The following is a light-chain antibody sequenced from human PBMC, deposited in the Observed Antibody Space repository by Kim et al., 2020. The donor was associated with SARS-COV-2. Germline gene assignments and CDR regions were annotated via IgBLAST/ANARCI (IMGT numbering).Light chain of an antibody. CDR2: LNSDGSH. V-gene: IGLV4-69*01. CDR1: SGHSSYA. Sequence: GASVKLTCTLSSGHSSYASAWHQQQPEKGPRYLMKLNSDGSHNKGDGIPDRFSGSTSGTEHSLTISSLQSEDEADYYCQTWGTGMVFGGGTQLTVL. CDR3: QTWGTGMV. J-gene: IGLJ3*02.